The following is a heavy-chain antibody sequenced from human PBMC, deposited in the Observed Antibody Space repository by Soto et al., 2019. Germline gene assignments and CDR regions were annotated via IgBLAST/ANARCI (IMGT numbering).Heavy chain of an antibody. D-gene: IGHD4-17*01. CDR3: ARTMTTVTTYDAFDI. CDR2: ISSSSSTI. V-gene: IGHV3-48*01. J-gene: IGHJ3*02. Sequence: GGSLRLSCAASGFTFSSYSMNWVRQAPGKGLEWVSYISSSSSTIYYADSVKGRFTISRDNAKNSLYLQMNSLRAKDTAVYYCARTMTTVTTYDAFDIWGQGTMVTVS. CDR1: GFTFSSYS.